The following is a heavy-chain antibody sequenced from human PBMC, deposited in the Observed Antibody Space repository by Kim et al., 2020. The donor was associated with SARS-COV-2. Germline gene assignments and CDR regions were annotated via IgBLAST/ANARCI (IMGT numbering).Heavy chain of an antibody. Sequence: ASVKVSCKVSGYTLTDLSMHWVRQAPGKGLEWMGGFEPDDGDTIYAQKFPARVTLTEDTSTGTAYMELSSLRAEDTAVYYCATAPYFLVGATSWFDSWGQGTLVTVSS. V-gene: IGHV1-24*01. J-gene: IGHJ5*01. CDR3: ATAPYFLVGATSWFDS. CDR2: FEPDDGDT. CDR1: GYTLTDLS. D-gene: IGHD1-26*01.